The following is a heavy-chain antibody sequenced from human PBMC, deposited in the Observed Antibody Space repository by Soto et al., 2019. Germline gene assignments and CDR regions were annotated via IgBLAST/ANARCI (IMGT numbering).Heavy chain of an antibody. V-gene: IGHV1-69*06. CDR1: GGSFSTYA. Sequence: SVKVSCKASGGSFSTYAFSWVRQAPGHGLEWMGGIIPIFDSPYYAQNFQGRVTIAADRSTSTVYMELSSLTPEDTAVYYCARGAECRGYCLKKFTWLDHWGQGTLVTVSS. D-gene: IGHD2-15*01. CDR3: ARGAECRGYCLKKFTWLDH. J-gene: IGHJ5*02. CDR2: IIPIFDSP.